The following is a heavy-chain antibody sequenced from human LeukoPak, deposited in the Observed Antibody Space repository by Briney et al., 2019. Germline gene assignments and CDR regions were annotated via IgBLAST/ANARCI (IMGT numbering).Heavy chain of an antibody. CDR1: GFIFSTYD. V-gene: IGHV3-23*01. Sequence: PGGSLRLSCAGCGFIFSTYDMGWVRQAPGEGLEWVSSISRAGDRTYYEDSVKGRFTISRDNSRNTMYLQMNSLRAEDTAVYYCARGESFAFDVWGQGTMVTVSS. CDR2: ISRAGDRT. J-gene: IGHJ3*01. CDR3: ARGESFAFDV.